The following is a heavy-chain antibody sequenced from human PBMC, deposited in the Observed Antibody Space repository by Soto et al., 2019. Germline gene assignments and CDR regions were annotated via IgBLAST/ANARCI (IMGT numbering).Heavy chain of an antibody. D-gene: IGHD3-9*01. CDR1: GGSISSGSYY. V-gene: IGHV4-61*01. CDR3: ASLRYFDWLGVDY. J-gene: IGHJ4*02. CDR2: IYYSGST. Sequence: SETLSLTCTVSGGSISSGSYYWSWIRQPPGKGLEWIGYIYYSGSTNYNPSLKSRVTISVDTSKNQFSLKLSSVTAADTAVYYCASLRYFDWLGVDYWGQGTLVTVSS.